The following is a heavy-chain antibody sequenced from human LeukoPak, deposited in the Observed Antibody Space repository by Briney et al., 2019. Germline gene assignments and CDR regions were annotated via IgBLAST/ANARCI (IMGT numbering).Heavy chain of an antibody. CDR2: IKQDGSEK. V-gene: IGHV3-7*04. J-gene: IGHJ4*02. Sequence: PGGSLRLSCAASGFTFSTYWMSWVRQAPGKGLEWVANIKQDGSEKHYVDSVKGRFTISRDNAKNSLYLRMNNLRAEDTAVYYCARESFYFDSSGPDYWGQGTLVTVSS. D-gene: IGHD3-22*01. CDR3: ARESFYFDSSGPDY. CDR1: GFTFSTYW.